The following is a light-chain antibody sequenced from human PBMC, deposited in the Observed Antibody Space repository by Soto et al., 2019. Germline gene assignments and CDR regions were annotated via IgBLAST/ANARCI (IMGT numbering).Light chain of an antibody. CDR1: QSVSSSY. Sequence: EIVLTQSPGTLSLSPGARATLSCRASQSVSSSYLAWYKQKPGQAPRLLIYGASSRATGIPDRFSGSGSGTDFTLTISRLEPEDLAVYYCQQYGSSPRTFGQGTKVEIK. CDR2: GAS. J-gene: IGKJ1*01. CDR3: QQYGSSPRT. V-gene: IGKV3-20*01.